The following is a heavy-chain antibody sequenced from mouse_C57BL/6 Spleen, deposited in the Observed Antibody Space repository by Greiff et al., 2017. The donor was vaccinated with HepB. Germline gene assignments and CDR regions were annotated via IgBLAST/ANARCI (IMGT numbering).Heavy chain of an antibody. V-gene: IGHV1-62-2*01. CDR2: FYPGSGSI. CDR3: ARHEGPPHYYGSSYPFAY. J-gene: IGHJ3*01. D-gene: IGHD1-1*01. CDR1: GYTFTEYT. Sequence: VQLQQSGAELVKPGASVKLSCKASGYTFTEYTIHWVKQRSGQGLEWIGWFYPGSGSIKYNEKFKDKATLTADKSSSTVYMELSRLTSEDSAVYFCARHEGPPHYYGSSYPFAYWGQGTLVTVSA.